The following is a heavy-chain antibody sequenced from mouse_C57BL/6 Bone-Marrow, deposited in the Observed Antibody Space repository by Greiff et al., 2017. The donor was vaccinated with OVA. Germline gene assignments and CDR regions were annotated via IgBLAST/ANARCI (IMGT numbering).Heavy chain of an antibody. CDR2: IDPSDSHT. CDR1: GYTFTSYW. D-gene: IGHD1-1*01. V-gene: IGHV1-50*01. Sequence: VQLQQSGAELVKPGASVKLSCKASGYTFTSYWMQWVKQRPGQGLEWIGEIDPSDSHTNYNQKFKDKATFTVDTSTSTAYMQLSSLTSEDSAIYYGAVNTTVIARDLAYWGQGTLVTVS. J-gene: IGHJ3*01. CDR3: AVNTTVIARDLAY.